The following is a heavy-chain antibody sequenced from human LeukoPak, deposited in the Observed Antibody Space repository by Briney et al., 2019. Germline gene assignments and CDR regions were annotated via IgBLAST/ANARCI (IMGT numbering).Heavy chain of an antibody. CDR3: ARPKTYYDFWSGPGAFDI. CDR2: INPNSAGT. Sequence: ASVKVSCKASGYTFTGYYMHWVRQAPGQGLEWMGWINPNSAGTNYAQKFQGRVTMTRDTSISTASMELSRLRSDDTAVYFCARPKTYYDFWSGPGAFDIWGQGTMVTVSS. D-gene: IGHD3-3*01. V-gene: IGHV1-2*02. CDR1: GYTFTGYY. J-gene: IGHJ3*02.